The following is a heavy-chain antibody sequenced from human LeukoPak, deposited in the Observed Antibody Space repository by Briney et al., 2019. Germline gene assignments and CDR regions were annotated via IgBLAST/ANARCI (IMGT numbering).Heavy chain of an antibody. D-gene: IGHD6-6*01. V-gene: IGHV4-59*08. CDR1: GGSINSDY. Sequence: PSETLSLTCSASGGSINSDYWNWIRQPPGKGLEWIGYIYHSGSTNYNPSLKSRVTISIDKSKNQFSLKLSSVTAADTAVCYCARHTYSSSSDFDYWGQGTLVTVSS. J-gene: IGHJ4*02. CDR2: IYHSGST. CDR3: ARHTYSSSSDFDY.